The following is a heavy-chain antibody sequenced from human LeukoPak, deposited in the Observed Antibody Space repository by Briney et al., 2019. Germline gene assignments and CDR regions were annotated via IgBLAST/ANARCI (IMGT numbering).Heavy chain of an antibody. V-gene: IGHV3-20*01. CDR2: INCNGSSK. CDR3: GRIVSVSAWGGMDV. CDR1: GFTFDDYG. Sequence: AGSLRLSCAASGFTFDDYGLSWVRQAPGKGLEWVSGINCNGSSKGYADSVKGRFTISRDNANNSLYLQMTRRRAEDPAWYHGGRIVSVSAWGGMDVGGQGTTVTVSS. D-gene: IGHD2-21*01. J-gene: IGHJ6*02.